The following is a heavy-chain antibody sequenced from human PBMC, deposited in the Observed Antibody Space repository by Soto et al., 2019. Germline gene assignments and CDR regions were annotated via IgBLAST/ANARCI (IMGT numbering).Heavy chain of an antibody. Sequence: GGSLRLSCAASGFTVSSNYMSWVRQAPGKGLEWVSVIYSGGSTYYADSVKGRFTISRDNSKNTLYLQMNSLRAEDTAVYYCARDPGIVGATEDAFDIWGQGTMVTVSS. CDR3: ARDPGIVGATEDAFDI. V-gene: IGHV3-53*01. CDR1: GFTVSSNY. J-gene: IGHJ3*02. D-gene: IGHD1-26*01. CDR2: IYSGGST.